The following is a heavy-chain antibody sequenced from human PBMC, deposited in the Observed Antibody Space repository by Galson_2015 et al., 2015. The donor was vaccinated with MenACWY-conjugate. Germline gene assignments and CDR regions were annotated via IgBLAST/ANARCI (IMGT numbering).Heavy chain of an antibody. CDR3: ARGGHDDILTGFFDY. J-gene: IGHJ4*02. CDR2: VDYSGST. D-gene: IGHD3-9*01. Sequence: ETLSLTCTVSGGSIISDYFWPWIRQSPGRGLEWIGYVDYSGSTNYNPSLKSRVTMSVDTSKNQFSLKMTSMTAADTAVYYCARGGHDDILTGFFDYWGQGALVTVSS. CDR1: GGSIISDYF. V-gene: IGHV4-61*01.